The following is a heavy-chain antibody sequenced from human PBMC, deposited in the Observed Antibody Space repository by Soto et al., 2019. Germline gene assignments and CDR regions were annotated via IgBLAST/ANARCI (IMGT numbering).Heavy chain of an antibody. CDR3: ATGVATTEWDS. Sequence: SETLSLTCAVYGGSFSGYYWSWFRQPPGKGLEWIGEINHSGNTNYNPSLKSRVTISVDTSKNQFSLKMSSVTAADTALYYCATGVATTEWDSWGQGTLVTVSS. J-gene: IGHJ4*02. CDR2: INHSGNT. D-gene: IGHD5-12*01. V-gene: IGHV4-34*01. CDR1: GGSFSGYY.